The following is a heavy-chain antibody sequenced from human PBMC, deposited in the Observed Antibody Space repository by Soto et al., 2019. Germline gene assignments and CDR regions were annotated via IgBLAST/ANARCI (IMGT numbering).Heavy chain of an antibody. CDR3: ASGRVRDSSSNYFEP. Sequence: QVPLVQSGAEVKKPGASVKVSCKASGYTLTSYDINCVRQATEKGPEWMGWMYPDSGHTGYARKFRGRVSMTRNTCISPAYMELRSLRSDDTAIYYCASGRVRDSSSNYFEPWGRGTLVTVSS. CDR2: MYPDSGHT. J-gene: IGHJ5*02. D-gene: IGHD6-6*01. V-gene: IGHV1-8*01. CDR1: GYTLTSYD.